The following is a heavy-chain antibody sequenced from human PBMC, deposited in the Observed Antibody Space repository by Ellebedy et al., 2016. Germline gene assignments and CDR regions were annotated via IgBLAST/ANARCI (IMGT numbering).Heavy chain of an antibody. CDR3: AKWNGGWNAFDV. Sequence: SETLSLTCNVSGGSVTSDYWNWIRRPPGKGLEWIGYVFHTGTTNYNPSLKSRVTMSVDTSQSQFSLWLTSVTAADTAVYYCAKWNGGWNAFDVWGQGTMVTVSS. J-gene: IGHJ3*01. V-gene: IGHV4-59*02. D-gene: IGHD1-1*01. CDR2: VFHTGTT. CDR1: GGSVTSDY.